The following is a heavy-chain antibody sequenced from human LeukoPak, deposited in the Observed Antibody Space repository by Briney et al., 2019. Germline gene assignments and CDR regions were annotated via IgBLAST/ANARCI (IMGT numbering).Heavy chain of an antibody. V-gene: IGHV3-23*01. D-gene: IGHD6-13*01. Sequence: GGSLRLSCAASGFTFSSYAMSWVRQAPGKGLEWVSAISGSGGSTYYADSVKGRFTISRDNSKNTLDLQMNSLRAEDTAVYYGGKEWAAAGTRVAYCQHWGQGTLVTVSS. CDR1: GFTFSSYA. CDR2: ISGSGGST. CDR3: GKEWAAAGTRVAYCQH. J-gene: IGHJ1*01.